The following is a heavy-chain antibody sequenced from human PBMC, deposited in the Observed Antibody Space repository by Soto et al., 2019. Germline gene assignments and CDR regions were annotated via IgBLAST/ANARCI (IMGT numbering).Heavy chain of an antibody. Sequence: GGSLRLSCVASGFSFSTYWMSCVRQVPGTGLEWVANINADGSETHYVDSVRGRFTISRDNAKTSLYLQVNSLRAEDTAVYYCAKGGHIDFCGQGTLVTVSS. CDR2: INADGSET. CDR1: GFSFSTYW. CDR3: AKGGHIDF. V-gene: IGHV3-7*03. D-gene: IGHD3-16*01. J-gene: IGHJ4*02.